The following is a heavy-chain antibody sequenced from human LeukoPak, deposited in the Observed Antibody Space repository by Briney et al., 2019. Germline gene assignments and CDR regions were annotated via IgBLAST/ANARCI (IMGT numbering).Heavy chain of an antibody. D-gene: IGHD6-13*01. CDR2: IYYSGGT. V-gene: IGHV4-30-4*01. CDR3: AREGAAAELLPFSY. J-gene: IGHJ4*02. Sequence: SETLSLTCTVSGGSISSGDYYWSWIRQPPGKGLEWIGYIYYSGGTYYNPSLKSRVTISVDTSENQFSLKLSSVTAADTAVYYCAREGAAAELLPFSYWGQGTLVTVSS. CDR1: GGSISSGDYY.